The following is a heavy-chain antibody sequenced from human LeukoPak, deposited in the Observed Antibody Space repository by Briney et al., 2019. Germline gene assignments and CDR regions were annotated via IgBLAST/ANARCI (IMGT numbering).Heavy chain of an antibody. V-gene: IGHV3-74*01. D-gene: IGHD6-13*01. CDR1: GFTFSTYW. J-gene: IGHJ4*02. CDR3: ARGVPGYSSSWFDD. Sequence: PGGSLRLSCAASGFTFSTYWMHWVRQVPGKGPVWVSRIKSDGRTTSYADSVKGRFTISRDNARNTLYLQMNSLRAEDTAVYYCARGVPGYSSSWFDDWGQGTLVTVSS. CDR2: IKSDGRTT.